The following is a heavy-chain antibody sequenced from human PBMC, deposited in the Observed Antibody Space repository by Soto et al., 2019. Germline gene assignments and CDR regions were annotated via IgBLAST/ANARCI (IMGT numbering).Heavy chain of an antibody. CDR1: GFTFSRYG. V-gene: IGHV3-33*01. J-gene: IGHJ6*02. D-gene: IGHD2-21*01. CDR3: AREKGVKNYYYYGMDV. Sequence: QVQLVESGGGVVQPGRSLRLSCAASGFTFSRYGMHWVRQAPGKGLEWVAVIWYDGSNKYYADSVKGRFTISRDNSKNTLYLQMNSLRAEDTAVYYCAREKGVKNYYYYGMDVWGQGTTVTVSS. CDR2: IWYDGSNK.